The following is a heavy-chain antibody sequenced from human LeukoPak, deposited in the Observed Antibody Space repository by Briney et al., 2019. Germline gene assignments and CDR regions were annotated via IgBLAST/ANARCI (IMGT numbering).Heavy chain of an antibody. J-gene: IGHJ6*03. CDR3: ARDSVAYAYYYYMDV. Sequence: ASVTVSCKASGYTFTSYGISWVRQAPGQGLEWMGWISAYNGNTNYAQKLQGRVTMTTDTSTSTAYMELRSLRSDDTAVYYCARDSVAYAYYYYMDVWGKGTTVTISS. D-gene: IGHD6-19*01. CDR1: GYTFTSYG. V-gene: IGHV1-18*01. CDR2: ISAYNGNT.